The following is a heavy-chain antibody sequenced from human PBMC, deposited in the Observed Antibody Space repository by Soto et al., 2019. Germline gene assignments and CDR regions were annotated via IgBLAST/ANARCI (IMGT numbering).Heavy chain of an antibody. CDR2: IYYSGST. CDR3: ARGYCSSTSCYNGWFDP. D-gene: IGHD2-2*02. CDR1: GGSISSGDYY. Sequence: SETLSLTCTVSGGSISSGDYYWSWIRQPPGKGLEWIGYIYYSGSTYYNPSLKSRVTISVDTSKNKFSLKLSSVTAADTAVYYCARGYCSSTSCYNGWFDPWGQGTLVTVSS. V-gene: IGHV4-30-4*01. J-gene: IGHJ5*02.